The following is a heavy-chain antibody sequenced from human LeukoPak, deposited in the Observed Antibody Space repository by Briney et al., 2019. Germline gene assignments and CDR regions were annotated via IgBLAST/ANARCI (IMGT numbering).Heavy chain of an antibody. J-gene: IGHJ4*02. CDR3: ARGRRGIATIIDY. V-gene: IGHV4-61*08. Sequence: SETLSLTCTVSGGSISSGGYYWSWIRQHPGKGLEWIGYIYYSGSTYYNPSLKSRVTISVDTSKNQFSLKLSSVTAADTAVYYCARGRRGIATIIDYWGQGTLVTVSS. CDR2: IYYSGST. D-gene: IGHD5-12*01. CDR1: GGSISSGGYY.